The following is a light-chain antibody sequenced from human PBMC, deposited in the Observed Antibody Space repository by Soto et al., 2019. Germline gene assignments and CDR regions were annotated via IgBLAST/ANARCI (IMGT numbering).Light chain of an antibody. CDR3: SSYAGSNIHYV. Sequence: QSALTQPPSASGSPGQSVTISCTGTSNDVGGYNYVSWYQQHPGKAPKLIIYEVTKRPSGVPDRFSGSKSGDTASLTLSGLQAEDEADYYCSSYAGSNIHYVFGTATKLTVL. CDR2: EVT. V-gene: IGLV2-8*01. CDR1: SNDVGGYNY. J-gene: IGLJ1*01.